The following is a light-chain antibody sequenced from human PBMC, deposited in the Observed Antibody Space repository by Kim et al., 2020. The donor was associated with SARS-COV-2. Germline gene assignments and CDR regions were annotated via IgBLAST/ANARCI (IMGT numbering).Light chain of an antibody. J-gene: IGLJ2*01. CDR2: DND. V-gene: IGLV1-51*01. Sequence: RVTISCLGGSSNVGVNSVSWYQHLPGTAPKLVIYDNDKRPSGVPDRFSGSKSGTSATLGITGLQPGDEADYFCGTWDASLTAGEVFGGGTKVTVL. CDR1: SSNVGVNS. CDR3: GTWDASLTAGEV.